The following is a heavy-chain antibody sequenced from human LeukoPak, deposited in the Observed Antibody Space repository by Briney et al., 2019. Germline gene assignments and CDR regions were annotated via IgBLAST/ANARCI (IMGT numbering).Heavy chain of an antibody. CDR1: GYAFNIYD. Sequence: ASVRVSCKASGYAFNIYDINWVRQATGQGLEWMGWMNPDSGNTGFAQKFQGRVTMTRITSITTAYMELSSLRFEDTAVYYCAVHLPGDYLDRWGQGTLVTVSS. CDR2: MNPDSGNT. CDR3: AVHLPGDYLDR. J-gene: IGHJ4*02. V-gene: IGHV1-8*01.